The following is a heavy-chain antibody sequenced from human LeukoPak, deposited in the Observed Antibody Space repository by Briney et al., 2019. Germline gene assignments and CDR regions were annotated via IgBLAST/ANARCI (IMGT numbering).Heavy chain of an antibody. CDR2: IYYSGST. J-gene: IGHJ4*02. CDR1: GGSISSSSYY. CDR3: ARHEITIFGVVNG. D-gene: IGHD3-3*01. V-gene: IGHV4-39*01. Sequence: PSETLSLTCTVSGGSISSSSYYWGWIRQPPGKGLEWIGSIYYSGSTYYNPSLKSRVTISVDTSKNQFSLKLSSVTAADTAVYYRARHEITIFGVVNGWGQGTLVTVSS.